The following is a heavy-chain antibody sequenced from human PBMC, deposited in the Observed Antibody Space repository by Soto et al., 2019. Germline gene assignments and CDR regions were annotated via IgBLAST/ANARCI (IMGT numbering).Heavy chain of an antibody. CDR3: ARRQSSSWYGL. D-gene: IGHD6-13*01. J-gene: IGHJ4*02. V-gene: IGHV4-39*01. Sequence: SETLSLTCTFSGVSISSSSSYWVWIRQPPGKGLEWIGSIYYRGSTYYNQSLKNQDTISVDTSKNHFSLKLISLTAVDTAVYYCARRQSSSWYGLWGQGTRVTVS. CDR1: GVSISSSSSY. CDR2: IYYRGST.